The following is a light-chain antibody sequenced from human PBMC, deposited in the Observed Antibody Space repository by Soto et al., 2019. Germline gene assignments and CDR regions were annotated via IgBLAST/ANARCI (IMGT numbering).Light chain of an antibody. Sequence: QSALAQPVSVSGSPGQSITISCTGTTNDFDLYKYVSWYQQHPGKAPKLLIFDVNHRPSGVSNRFYGSKSANTASLTISGLQAEDEADYYCSSSTSRTTRVFGGGIKVTVL. V-gene: IGLV2-14*03. CDR2: DVN. CDR1: TNDFDLYKY. J-gene: IGLJ2*01. CDR3: SSSTSRTTRV.